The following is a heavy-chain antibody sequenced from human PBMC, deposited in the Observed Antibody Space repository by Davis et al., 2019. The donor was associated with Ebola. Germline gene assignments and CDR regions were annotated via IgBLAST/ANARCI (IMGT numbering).Heavy chain of an antibody. V-gene: IGHV4-59*08. J-gene: IGHJ5*01. Sequence: SETLSLTCTVSGGSISPYYWSWIRQTPGKGLEWIGYIYYSGRTNYNASLKSRVTISVDTSKKQVSLKLSSVTAADTAVYYCARLKGLDSSSWFDSWGQGTLVTVSS. D-gene: IGHD6-13*01. CDR2: IYYSGRT. CDR3: ARLKGLDSSSWFDS. CDR1: GGSISPYY.